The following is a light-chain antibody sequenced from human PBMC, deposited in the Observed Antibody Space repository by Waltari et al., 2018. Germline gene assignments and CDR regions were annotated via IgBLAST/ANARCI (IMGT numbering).Light chain of an antibody. CDR1: QSVLYSSNNKNY. V-gene: IGKV4-1*01. CDR2: WAS. Sequence: DIVMTQSPDSLAVSLGERATINCKSSQSVLYSSNNKNYLAWYQQKPGQPPKLLIYWASTRESGVPDRFSGSGSETDFTLTISSLQAEDVAVYYCQQYYSTLSYTFGQGTKLEIK. J-gene: IGKJ2*01. CDR3: QQYYSTLSYT.